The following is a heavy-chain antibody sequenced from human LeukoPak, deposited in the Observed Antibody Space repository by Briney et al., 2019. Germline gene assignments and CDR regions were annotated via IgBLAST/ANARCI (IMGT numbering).Heavy chain of an antibody. CDR2: ISGSGGST. J-gene: IGHJ4*02. CDR1: GFTFSSYA. V-gene: IGHV3-23*01. D-gene: IGHD2-15*01. Sequence: PGGSLRLSCAASGFTFSSYAMSWVRQAPGKGLEWVSAISGSGGSTYYADSVKGRFTISRDNSKNTLSLQMNSLRAEDTAVYYCATSSGGSYTGVDYWGQGTLVTVSS. CDR3: ATSSGGSYTGVDY.